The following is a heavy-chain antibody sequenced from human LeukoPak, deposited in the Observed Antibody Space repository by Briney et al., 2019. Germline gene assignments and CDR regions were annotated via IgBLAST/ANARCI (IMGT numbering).Heavy chain of an antibody. D-gene: IGHD6-19*01. V-gene: IGHV3-7*03. CDR3: ARQGSGWYQLYFDY. J-gene: IGHJ4*02. CDR1: GFTFSSYW. Sequence: PGGSLRLSCAASGFTFSSYWMSWVRQAPGKGLEWVANIKQDGSEKYYVDSVKGRFTISRDNSKNTLYLQMNSLRAEDTAVYYCARQGSGWYQLYFDYWGQGTLVTVSS. CDR2: IKQDGSEK.